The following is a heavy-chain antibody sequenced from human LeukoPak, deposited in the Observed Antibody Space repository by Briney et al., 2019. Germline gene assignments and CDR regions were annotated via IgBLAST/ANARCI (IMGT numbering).Heavy chain of an antibody. Sequence: GGSLRLSCEASGFTYTTYWMSWVRQASGKGLQWVANIKRDGSEKNYVDSVKGRFTISRDNAKNSLYLQMNSLRAEDTAVYYCAGPPQASSFDIWGQGTMVTVSS. CDR1: GFTYTTYW. V-gene: IGHV3-7*01. CDR3: AGPPQASSFDI. J-gene: IGHJ3*02. CDR2: IKRDGSEK. D-gene: IGHD3-10*01.